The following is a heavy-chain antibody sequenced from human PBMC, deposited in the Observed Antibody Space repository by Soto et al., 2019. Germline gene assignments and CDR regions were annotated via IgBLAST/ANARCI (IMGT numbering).Heavy chain of an antibody. CDR2: IIPILGIA. Sequence: SVKVSCKASGGTFSSYTISWVRQAPGQGLEWMGRIIPILGIANYAQKFQGRVTITADKSTSTAYMELSSLRSEDTAVYYCARDRSGYDSYYYYYMDVWGKGTTVTVSS. J-gene: IGHJ6*03. D-gene: IGHD5-12*01. CDR3: ARDRSGYDSYYYYYMDV. CDR1: GGTFSSYT. V-gene: IGHV1-69*04.